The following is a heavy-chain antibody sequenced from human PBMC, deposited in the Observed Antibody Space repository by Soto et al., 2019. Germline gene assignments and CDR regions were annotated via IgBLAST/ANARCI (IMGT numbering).Heavy chain of an antibody. D-gene: IGHD6-13*01. CDR1: GFTFSGSA. CDR3: TRLAPERQLPSGNYYMDV. Sequence: GGSLRLSCAASGFTFSGSAMHWVRQASGKGLEWVGRIRSKANSYATAYAASVKGRFTISGDDSKNTAYLQMNSLKTEDTAVYYCTRLAPERQLPSGNYYMDVWGKGTTVTVSS. CDR2: IRSKANSYAT. V-gene: IGHV3-73*01. J-gene: IGHJ6*03.